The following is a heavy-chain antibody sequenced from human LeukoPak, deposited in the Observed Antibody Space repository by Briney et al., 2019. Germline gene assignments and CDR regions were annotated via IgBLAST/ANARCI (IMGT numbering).Heavy chain of an antibody. J-gene: IGHJ4*02. D-gene: IGHD4-23*01. CDR1: GYTFTGYY. Sequence: ASVKVSCKASGYTFTGYYMHWVRQAPGQGLERMGWIDPNSGGTNYAQKFQGRVTMTRDTSISTAYMELSRLRSDDTAVYYCASEVHYGGHYFDYWGQGTLVTVSS. CDR2: IDPNSGGT. CDR3: ASEVHYGGHYFDY. V-gene: IGHV1-2*02.